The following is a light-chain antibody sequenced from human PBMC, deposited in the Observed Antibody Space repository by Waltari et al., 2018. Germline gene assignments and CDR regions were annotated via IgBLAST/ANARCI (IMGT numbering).Light chain of an antibody. J-gene: IGLJ2*01. CDR1: SRDAGGHNS. V-gene: IGLV2-8*01. CDR3: SSYAGTNYVI. Sequence: QSGLTQPPSASGSPGQSVTISCTGPSRDAGGHNSASWYQQPPGKAPQLMIYEVSKRPSGVPNRFSGSKSGNTASLTVSGLQAEDEADYYCSSYAGTNYVIFGGGTKLTVL. CDR2: EVS.